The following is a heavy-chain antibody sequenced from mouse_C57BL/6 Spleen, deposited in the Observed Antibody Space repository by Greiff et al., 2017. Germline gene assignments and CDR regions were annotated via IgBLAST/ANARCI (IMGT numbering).Heavy chain of an antibody. D-gene: IGHD1-1*01. V-gene: IGHV3-6*01. CDR1: GYSITSGYY. J-gene: IGHJ1*03. CDR3: AHYGSSYWYFDV. Sequence: EVQLQESGPGLVKPSQSLSLTCSVTGYSITSGYYWNWIRQFPGNKLEWMGYISYDGSNNYNPSLKNRISITRDTSKNQFFLKLNSVTTEDTATYYCAHYGSSYWYFDVWGTGTTVTVSS. CDR2: ISYDGSN.